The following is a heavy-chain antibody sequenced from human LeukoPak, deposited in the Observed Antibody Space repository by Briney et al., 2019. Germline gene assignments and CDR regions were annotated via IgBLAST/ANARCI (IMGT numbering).Heavy chain of an antibody. Sequence: PGGSLRLSCAASGFNFANHAMSWVRQTAGKRLEWVSAISGGGDITYYADSVNGRFTISRDNSKDTLFLQMHSLRPGDTAVYYCVREDTPATANYWGQGTLVTISS. J-gene: IGHJ4*02. CDR3: VREDTPATANY. CDR2: ISGGGDIT. D-gene: IGHD2-21*02. CDR1: GFNFANHA. V-gene: IGHV3-23*01.